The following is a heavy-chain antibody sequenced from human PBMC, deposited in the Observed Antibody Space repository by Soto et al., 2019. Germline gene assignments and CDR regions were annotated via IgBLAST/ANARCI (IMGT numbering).Heavy chain of an antibody. Sequence: QVPLVQSGAEVKKPGASVKVSCKASGYTFTSYDINWVRQATGQGLEWMGWMNPNSGNTGYAQKFQGRVTMTRNTSISTAYMELSSLRSEDTAVYYCARGRSIAAAGTSNAFDIWGQGTMVTVSS. V-gene: IGHV1-8*01. D-gene: IGHD6-13*01. CDR3: ARGRSIAAAGTSNAFDI. CDR1: GYTFTSYD. CDR2: MNPNSGNT. J-gene: IGHJ3*02.